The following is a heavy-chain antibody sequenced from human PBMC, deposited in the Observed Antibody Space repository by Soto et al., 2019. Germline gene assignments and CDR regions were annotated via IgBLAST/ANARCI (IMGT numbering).Heavy chain of an antibody. CDR1: GFTFSSYA. CDR2: ISGSGGST. Sequence: PGGSLRLSCAASGFTFSSYAMSWVRQAPGKGLEWVSAISGSGGSTYYADSVKGRFTISRDNSKNTLYLQMNSLRAEDTAVYYCAKEGYCSSTSCYIVLLGYFDYWGQGTLVTVSS. CDR3: AKEGYCSSTSCYIVLLGYFDY. J-gene: IGHJ4*02. V-gene: IGHV3-23*01. D-gene: IGHD2-2*02.